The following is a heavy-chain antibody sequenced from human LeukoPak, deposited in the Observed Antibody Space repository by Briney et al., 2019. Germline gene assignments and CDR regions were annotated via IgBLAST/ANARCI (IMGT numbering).Heavy chain of an antibody. CDR1: GYSFTSYW. J-gene: IGHJ3*02. V-gene: IGHV5-51*01. D-gene: IGHD6-19*01. CDR3: ARHYSSGSDAFDI. CDR2: IYPGDSDT. Sequence: PGESLKISCKGSGYSFTSYWIGWVRQMPGKGLEWMGIIYPGDSDTRYSPSFQDQVTISADKSISTAYLQWSSLKASDTAMYYCARHYSSGSDAFDIWGQGTMVTVSS.